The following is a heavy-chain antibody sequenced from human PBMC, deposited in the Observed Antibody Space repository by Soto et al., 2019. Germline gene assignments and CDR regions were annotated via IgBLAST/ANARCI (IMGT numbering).Heavy chain of an antibody. Sequence: QVQLQESGPGLVKPSETLSLTCTVSGGSVSSTFWNWFRQAPGKGLEWIGYINHSGSSNYSPSLTSRVHMAVHTSKIQFSLKLNSQSAANTAVYYCARRKGYWSAKEAFDLWGQGTLVTVSS. D-gene: IGHD2-15*01. V-gene: IGHV4-4*09. CDR1: GGSVSSTF. J-gene: IGHJ3*01. CDR3: ARRKGYWSAKEAFDL. CDR2: INHSGSS.